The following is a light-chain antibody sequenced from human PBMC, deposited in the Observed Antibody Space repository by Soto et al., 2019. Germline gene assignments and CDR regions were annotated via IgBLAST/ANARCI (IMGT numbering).Light chain of an antibody. J-gene: IGLJ2*01. CDR3: SSYISSNTLVV. CDR1: NSDVGGYNN. Sequence: QSVLTQPPSVSGSPGQSITISCTGTNSDVGGYNNVSWYQQHPGKAPKLMISDVSNRPSGVSNRFSGSKSGKTASLTISGLQAEDEADYYCSSYISSNTLVVFGGGTKLTVL. CDR2: DVS. V-gene: IGLV2-14*01.